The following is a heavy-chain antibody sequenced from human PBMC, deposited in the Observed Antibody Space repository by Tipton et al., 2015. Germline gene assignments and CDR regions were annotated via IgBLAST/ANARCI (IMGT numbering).Heavy chain of an antibody. CDR2: IYYSGSA. D-gene: IGHD3-3*01. Sequence: TLSLTCTVSAGPISSGIYYWGWIRQPPGKGLEWIGSIYYSGSAYYNPSLMGRVTIFIDTSKNQFSLNLRFVTAADTAVYYCACQDYDLLSRDYPAIDYWGQGTLVIVSS. V-gene: IGHV4-39*01. CDR1: AGPISSGIYY. J-gene: IGHJ4*02. CDR3: ACQDYDLLSRDYPAIDY.